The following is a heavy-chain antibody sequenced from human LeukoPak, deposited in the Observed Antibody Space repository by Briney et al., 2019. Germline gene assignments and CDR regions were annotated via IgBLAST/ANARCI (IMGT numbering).Heavy chain of an antibody. CDR1: GFTFSTYW. J-gene: IGHJ5*01. Sequence: PGGSLRLSCAASGFTFSTYWMHWVRQAPGKGLVWVSRINSDGGSTTYADSVKGRFTISRDNAKNSLYLQMNSLRDEDTAVYYCAKNGLASGVLEWLSYDWFDSWGQGTLVIVSS. CDR2: INSDGGST. CDR3: AKNGLASGVLEWLSYDWFDS. D-gene: IGHD3-3*01. V-gene: IGHV3-74*01.